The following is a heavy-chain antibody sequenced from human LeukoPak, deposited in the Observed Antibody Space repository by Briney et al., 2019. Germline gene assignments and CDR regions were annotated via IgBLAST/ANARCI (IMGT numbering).Heavy chain of an antibody. D-gene: IGHD3-22*01. CDR1: GGSISSYY. J-gene: IGHJ4*02. CDR3: ASTGYYYDSSGYYYASYFDY. Sequence: PSETLSLTCTVSGGSISSYYWSWVRQPPGKGLEWIGYIYYSGSTNYNPSLKSRITISVDTSKNQFSLKLSSVTAADTAVYYCASTGYYYDSSGYYYASYFDYWGQGTLVTVSS. V-gene: IGHV4-59*01. CDR2: IYYSGST.